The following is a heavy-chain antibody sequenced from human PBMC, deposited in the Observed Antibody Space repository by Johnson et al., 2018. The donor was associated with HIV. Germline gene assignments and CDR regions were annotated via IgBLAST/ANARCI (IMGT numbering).Heavy chain of an antibody. Sequence: VQLVESGGGLVQPGGSLRLSCAASGFTFSSYDMHWVRQSTGTRLEWVSAFGSAGDTSYPGSVKGPFTISRESAKNSLCLQMHSRRAGDTTVYDCARGLGDGGAFDIWGQGTMVTVSS. CDR1: GFTFSSYD. D-gene: IGHD3-16*01. J-gene: IGHJ3*02. CDR3: ARGLGDGGAFDI. V-gene: IGHV3-13*01. CDR2: FGSAGDT.